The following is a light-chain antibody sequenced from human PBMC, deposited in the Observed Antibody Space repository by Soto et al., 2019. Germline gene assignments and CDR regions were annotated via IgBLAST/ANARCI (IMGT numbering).Light chain of an antibody. Sequence: DIQMTQTHSTLSGSVGDRVTITCRASQTISSWLAWYQQKPGKAPKLLIYKASTLKSGVPSRFSGSGSRTEYALAIRCLQPDDFATYICQHYRSYSGAFGQGTKVDI. V-gene: IGKV1-5*03. CDR1: QTISSW. CDR3: QHYRSYSGA. CDR2: KAS. J-gene: IGKJ1*01.